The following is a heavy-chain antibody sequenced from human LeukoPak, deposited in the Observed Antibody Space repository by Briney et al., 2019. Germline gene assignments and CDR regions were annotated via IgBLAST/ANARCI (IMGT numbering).Heavy chain of an antibody. D-gene: IGHD6-13*01. CDR1: GFTVDNNY. V-gene: IGHV3-66*01. CDR3: ARGIGWQQLNF. J-gene: IGHJ4*02. Sequence: PGGSLRLSCAASGFTVDNNYLSWVRQAPGEGLEWVSIIYSDGSTFYADSVKGRFTISRDNSKNTLYFQMNSLRAEDTAVYYCARGIGWQQLNFWGQGTLVTVSS. CDR2: IYSDGST.